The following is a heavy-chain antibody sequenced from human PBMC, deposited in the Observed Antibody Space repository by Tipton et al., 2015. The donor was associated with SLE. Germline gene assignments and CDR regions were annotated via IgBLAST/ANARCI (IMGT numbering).Heavy chain of an antibody. J-gene: IGHJ6*02. CDR3: ARSALAVTYGEDV. CDR2: IYHSGST. V-gene: IGHV4-38-2*02. CDR1: GYSISSGFY. Sequence: TLSLTCTVSGYSISSGFYWGWIRQPPGKGLEWIGNIYHSGSTFYNPSLKSRVTMSVDTSKNQFSLKLSSVTAADTAVYYCARSALAVTYGEDVWGHGTTVTVSS. D-gene: IGHD2-21*02.